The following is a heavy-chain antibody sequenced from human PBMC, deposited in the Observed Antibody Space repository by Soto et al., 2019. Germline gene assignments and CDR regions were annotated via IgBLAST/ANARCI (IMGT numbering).Heavy chain of an antibody. J-gene: IGHJ6*02. V-gene: IGHV4-30-4*01. CDR3: RRSIRYNTDV. CDR1: GGFINSGDYY. Sequence: SETLSLTCTVSGGFINSGDYYWSWIRQPPGKGLECIAYIYYSGITYYNPSLKSRVTMSRDTSKNQFSLKLTSVTAADTAVYYCRRSIRYNTDVWGQGTTVTVSS. D-gene: IGHD5-18*01. CDR2: IYYSGIT.